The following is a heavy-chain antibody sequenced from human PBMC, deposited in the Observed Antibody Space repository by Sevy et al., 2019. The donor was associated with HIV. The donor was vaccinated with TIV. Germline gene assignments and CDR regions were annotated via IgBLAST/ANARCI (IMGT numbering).Heavy chain of an antibody. V-gene: IGHV3-23*01. CDR2: FSGSGGTT. CDR3: ATGTTDSSISWVFDV. Sequence: GRSLRLSCAASGFTFFSHVMSWVRQAPGKGLEWVSGFSGSGGTTYYADSVKGRFSISRDNSKNKLYLQMSSLRIEDTAVYYCATGTTDSSISWVFDVWGQGTMVTVSS. CDR1: GFTFFSHV. J-gene: IGHJ3*01. D-gene: IGHD6-13*01.